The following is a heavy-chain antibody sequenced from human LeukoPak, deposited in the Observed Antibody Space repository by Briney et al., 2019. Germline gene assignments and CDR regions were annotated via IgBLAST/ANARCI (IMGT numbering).Heavy chain of an antibody. Sequence: GGSLRLSCAASGLTFSSHWMHWVRQAPGKGLVWVSRITNDGSSTTYADSVKGRLTISRDNAKNMLYLQVNSLRAEDTAVYYCVRGTKAEYDRWSYYYTLVDYWGQGTLVTVSP. CDR3: VRGTKAEYDRWSYYYTLVDY. V-gene: IGHV3-74*01. D-gene: IGHD3-3*01. J-gene: IGHJ4*02. CDR1: GLTFSSHW. CDR2: ITNDGSST.